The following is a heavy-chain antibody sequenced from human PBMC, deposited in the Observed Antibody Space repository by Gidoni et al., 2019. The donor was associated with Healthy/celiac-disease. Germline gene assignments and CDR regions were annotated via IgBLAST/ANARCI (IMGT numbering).Heavy chain of an antibody. CDR3: ARLYGERYFDY. D-gene: IGHD4-17*01. V-gene: IGHV4-39*01. CDR2: IYYSGST. Sequence: QLQLQESGPGLVKPSETLYLTCTVPGGSISSSSSYWGWIRQPPGKGLELIGSIYYSGSTYYDPSLKGRVTISVHTSKNPFSLKLSSVTAADTAVYYCARLYGERYFDYWGQGTLVTVSS. CDR1: GGSISSSSSY. J-gene: IGHJ4*02.